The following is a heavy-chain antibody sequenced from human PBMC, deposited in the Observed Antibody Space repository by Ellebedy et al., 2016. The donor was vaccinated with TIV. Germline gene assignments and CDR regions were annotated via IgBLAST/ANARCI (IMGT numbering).Heavy chain of an antibody. V-gene: IGHV4-34*01. CDR1: GGSFSGYY. CDR2: INHSGST. CDR3: ARGARYCSSTSCYRTYYMNV. D-gene: IGHD2-2*01. J-gene: IGHJ6*03. Sequence: SKTLSLTXAVYGGSFSGYYWSWIRQPPGKGLEWIGEINHSGSTNYNPSLKSRVTISVDTSKNQLSLKLSSVTAADTAVYYCARGARYCSSTSCYRTYYMNVWGKGATVTVSS.